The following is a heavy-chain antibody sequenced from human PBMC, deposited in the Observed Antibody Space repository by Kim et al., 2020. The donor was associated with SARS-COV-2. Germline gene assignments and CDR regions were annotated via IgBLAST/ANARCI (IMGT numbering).Heavy chain of an antibody. CDR3: ALRYGSGTQGV. Sequence: GGSLRLSCAASGFTVSSNYMSWVRQAPGKGLEWVSVIYSGGNTYYADSVKGRFTISRDNSKNTLYLQMNSLRAEDTAVYYCALRYGSGTQGVWGQGTTVTVSS. D-gene: IGHD3-10*01. V-gene: IGHV3-66*01. CDR1: GFTVSSNY. CDR2: IYSGGNT. J-gene: IGHJ6*02.